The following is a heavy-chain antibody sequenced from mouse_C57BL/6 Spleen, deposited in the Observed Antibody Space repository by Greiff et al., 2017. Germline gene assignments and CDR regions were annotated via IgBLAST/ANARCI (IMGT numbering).Heavy chain of an antibody. V-gene: IGHV5-4*01. D-gene: IGHD2-3*01. Sequence: EVQLMESGGGLVKPGGSLKLSCAASGFTFSSYAMSWVRQTPEKRLEWVATISDGGSYTYYPDNVKGRFTISRDNAKNNLYLQMSHLKSEDTAMYYCARDGYYEDGYYAMDYWGQGTSVTVSS. CDR2: ISDGGSYT. J-gene: IGHJ4*01. CDR1: GFTFSSYA. CDR3: ARDGYYEDGYYAMDY.